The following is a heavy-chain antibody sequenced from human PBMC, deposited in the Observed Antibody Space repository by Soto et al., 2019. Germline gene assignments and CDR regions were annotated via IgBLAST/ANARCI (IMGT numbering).Heavy chain of an antibody. CDR3: AREEGGAAPYYHYMDV. V-gene: IGHV3-33*01. D-gene: IGHD6-13*01. CDR2: IWYDGSNK. CDR1: GFTFSSYG. J-gene: IGHJ6*03. Sequence: PGGSLRLSCAASGFTFSSYGMHWVRQAPGKGLEWVAVIWYDGSNKYYADSVKGRFTISRDNSKNTLYLQMNSLRAEDTAVYYCAREEGGAAPYYHYMDVWGKGTTVTVSS.